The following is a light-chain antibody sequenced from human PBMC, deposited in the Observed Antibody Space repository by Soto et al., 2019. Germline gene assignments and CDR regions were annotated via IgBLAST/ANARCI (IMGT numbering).Light chain of an antibody. V-gene: IGLV2-14*01. CDR1: SSDVGGYNY. CDR2: GVS. J-gene: IGLJ1*01. CDR3: SSYTSSSTSSYV. Sequence: QSALTQPASVSGSPGQSITISCTGTSSDVGGYNYVSWYQQHPGKAPKLMIYGVSNRPSGVSNRFSGSKSGNTASLTISGLQAEDEADYYCSSYTSSSTSSYVFGTGTKVTV.